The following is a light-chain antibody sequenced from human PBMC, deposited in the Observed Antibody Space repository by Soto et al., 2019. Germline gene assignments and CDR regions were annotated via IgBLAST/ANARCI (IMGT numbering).Light chain of an antibody. CDR2: DAS. CDR1: QSISSW. Sequence: DIQMIQSPSTLSASVGDSVTITCRASQSISSWLAWYQQRPGKAPKVLIYDASSLQSGVPSRFSGSGSGTEFTLTISSLQPDDFATYYCQQYNIYPWTFGQGTKVDIK. V-gene: IGKV1-5*01. CDR3: QQYNIYPWT. J-gene: IGKJ1*01.